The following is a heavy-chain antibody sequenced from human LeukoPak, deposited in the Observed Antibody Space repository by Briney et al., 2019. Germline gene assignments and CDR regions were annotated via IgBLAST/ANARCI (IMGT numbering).Heavy chain of an antibody. CDR2: INHSGST. Sequence: IPSETLSLTCAVYGGSFSGYYWSWIRQPPGKGLEWIGEINHSGSTNYNPSLKSRVTLSVDTSKNQFSLKLSSVTAADTAVYYCARETTVTTNFDYWGQGTLVTVSS. CDR3: ARETTVTTNFDY. V-gene: IGHV4-34*01. CDR1: GGSFSGYY. D-gene: IGHD4-17*01. J-gene: IGHJ4*02.